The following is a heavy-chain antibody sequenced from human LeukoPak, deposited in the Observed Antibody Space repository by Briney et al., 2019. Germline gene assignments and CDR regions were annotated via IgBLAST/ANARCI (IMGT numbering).Heavy chain of an antibody. CDR3: ARDGSGYSYYYYYYGMDV. D-gene: IGHD3-3*01. CDR1: GCTFTSYA. V-gene: IGHV1-3*01. J-gene: IGHJ6*02. Sequence: ASVKVSCKASGCTFTSYAMHWVRQAPGQRLEWMGWINAGNGNTKYSQKFQGRVTITRDTSASTAYMELSSLRSEDTAVYYCARDGSGYSYYYYYYGMDVWGQGTTVTVSS. CDR2: INAGNGNT.